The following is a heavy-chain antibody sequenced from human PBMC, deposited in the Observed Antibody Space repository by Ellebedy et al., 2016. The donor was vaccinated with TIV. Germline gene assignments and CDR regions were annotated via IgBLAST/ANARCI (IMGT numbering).Heavy chain of an antibody. Sequence: MPSETLSLTCTVSGGSISSNYWSWIRQPPGKGLEWIGYMSYSGRTDYNPSLKRRATVSIDTSKNQFSLKLSSVTAADTAVYYCARKTGNFDYWGQGTLVTVSS. J-gene: IGHJ4*02. CDR1: GGSISSNY. CDR3: ARKTGNFDY. CDR2: MSYSGRT. V-gene: IGHV4-59*01. D-gene: IGHD3-9*01.